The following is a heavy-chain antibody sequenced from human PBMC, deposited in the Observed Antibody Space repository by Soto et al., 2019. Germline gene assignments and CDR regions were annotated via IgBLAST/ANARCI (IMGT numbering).Heavy chain of an antibody. Sequence: KESGPALVKPTQTLTLTCTFSGFSLSSIGVAVGWIRQPPGQALEWLALLYWNDDRRYSPSLKSRLTITKDTSKNQVVLPMTNMDPADTATYYCAHSASVPCCYYFDSWGQGTLVTVSS. D-gene: IGHD1-26*01. CDR1: GFSLSSIGVA. CDR3: AHSASVPCCYYFDS. V-gene: IGHV2-5*01. CDR2: LYWNDDR. J-gene: IGHJ4*02.